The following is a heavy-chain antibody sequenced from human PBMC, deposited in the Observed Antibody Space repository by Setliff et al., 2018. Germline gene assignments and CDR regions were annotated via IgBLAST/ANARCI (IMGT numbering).Heavy chain of an antibody. Sequence: KTSETLSLTCAVYGGSFSGYYWSWIRQPPGKGLEWIGEINHSGSTNYNPSLKSRVTISVDTSKNQFSLKLSSVTAADTAVYYCAGRYNFWSGYFDYWGQGTLVTVSS. V-gene: IGHV4-34*01. CDR2: INHSGST. CDR1: GGSFSGYY. J-gene: IGHJ4*02. CDR3: AGRYNFWSGYFDY. D-gene: IGHD3-3*01.